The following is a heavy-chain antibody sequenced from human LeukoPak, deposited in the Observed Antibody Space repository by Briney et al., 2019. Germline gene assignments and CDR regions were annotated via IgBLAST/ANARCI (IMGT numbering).Heavy chain of an antibody. J-gene: IGHJ4*02. CDR2: ISYDGSNK. CDR3: AKDGGASYLYYFDY. CDR1: GFTFSRYG. V-gene: IGHV3-30*18. Sequence: GGSLRLSCAASGFTFSRYGMHWVRQAPGKGLEWVAVISYDGSNKYYADSVKGRFTISRDNSKNTLYLQMNSLRAEDTAVYYCAKDGGASYLYYFDYWGQGTLVTVSS. D-gene: IGHD1-26*01.